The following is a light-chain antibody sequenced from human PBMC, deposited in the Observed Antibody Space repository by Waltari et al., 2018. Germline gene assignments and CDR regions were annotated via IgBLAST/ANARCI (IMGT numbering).Light chain of an antibody. V-gene: IGLV4-69*01. Sequence: QLVLTQSPSASASLGASVKLTCTLSSGHSSNVIAWLQQQPEKGPRYLMKVNSDGSHNKGDEIPDRFSGSSAAAGRYRTISSLQSEDEADYYCQTGGHGTWVFGGGTKLTVL. J-gene: IGLJ3*02. CDR2: VNSDGSH. CDR3: QTGGHGTWV. CDR1: SGHSSNV.